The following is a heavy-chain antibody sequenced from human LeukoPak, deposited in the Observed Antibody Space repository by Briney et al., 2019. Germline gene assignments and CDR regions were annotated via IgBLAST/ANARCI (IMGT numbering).Heavy chain of an antibody. CDR2: IYHSGST. Sequence: PSETLSLTCTVSGYSISSGYYWGWIRQPPGKGLEWIASIYHSGSTYYNPSLKSRVTISVDTSKNEISVKLSSVTAADTAVYYCARDGSIRFPVTNWFDPWGQGTMVIVSS. V-gene: IGHV4-38-2*02. D-gene: IGHD3-3*01. CDR3: ARDGSIRFPVTNWFDP. J-gene: IGHJ5*02. CDR1: GYSISSGYY.